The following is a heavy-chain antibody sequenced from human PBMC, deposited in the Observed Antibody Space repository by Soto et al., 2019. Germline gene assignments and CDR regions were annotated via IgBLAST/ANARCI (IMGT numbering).Heavy chain of an antibody. CDR2: ISTRSTYT. J-gene: IGHJ1*01. V-gene: IGHV3-11*06. CDR1: AFSVIDIY. D-gene: IGHD2-2*01. Sequence: RLSCAASAFSVIDIYLSWVRQTSVKGLEWLSYISTRSTYTNYADSVKGRFTISRDTTKNSLYLQMDSLRVEDTAVYSCARDLAVLWTPFGRRYQGLSHWAQ. CDR3: ARDLAVLWTPFGRRYQGLSH.